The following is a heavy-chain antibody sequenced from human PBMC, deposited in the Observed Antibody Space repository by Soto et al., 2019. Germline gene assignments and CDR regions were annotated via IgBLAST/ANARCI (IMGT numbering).Heavy chain of an antibody. J-gene: IGHJ3*02. CDR1: GFTFSSYE. V-gene: IGHV3-48*03. CDR3: ASRAGYSSSRYRAFDI. Sequence: GGSLRLSCADSGFTFSSYEMNWVRQAPGKGLEWVSYISSSGSTIYYADSVKGRFTISRDNAKNSLYLQMNSLRAEDTAVYYCASRAGYSSSRYRAFDIWGQGTMVTVSS. D-gene: IGHD6-13*01. CDR2: ISSSGSTI.